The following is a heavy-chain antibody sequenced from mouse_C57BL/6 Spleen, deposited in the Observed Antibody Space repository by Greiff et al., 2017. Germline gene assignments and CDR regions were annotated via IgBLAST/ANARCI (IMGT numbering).Heavy chain of an antibody. J-gene: IGHJ2*01. D-gene: IGHD1-1*01. CDR3: ASSRADSDY. V-gene: IGHV1-69*01. CDR2: IDPSDSYT. Sequence: QVQLQQPGAELVKPGASVKLSCKASGYTFTSYWMHWVKQRPGQGLEWIGEIDPSDSYTNYNQKFKGKSTLTVDKSSSTAYMQLSSLTSEDSAVYYYASSRADSDYWGQGTPVTVSS. CDR1: GYTFTSYW.